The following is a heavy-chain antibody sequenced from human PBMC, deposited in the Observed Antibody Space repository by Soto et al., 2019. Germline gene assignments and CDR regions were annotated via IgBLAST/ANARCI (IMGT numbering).Heavy chain of an antibody. CDR3: ASSEITMVRGVIGDY. Sequence: QVQLVQSGAEVKKPGSSVKVSCKASGGTFSSYTISWVRQAPGQGLEWMGRIIPILGIANYAQKFQGRVTITADKSTSTAYMELSSLRSEDTAVYYCASSEITMVRGVIGDYWGQGTLVTVSS. J-gene: IGHJ4*02. CDR2: IIPILGIA. D-gene: IGHD3-10*01. V-gene: IGHV1-69*02. CDR1: GGTFSSYT.